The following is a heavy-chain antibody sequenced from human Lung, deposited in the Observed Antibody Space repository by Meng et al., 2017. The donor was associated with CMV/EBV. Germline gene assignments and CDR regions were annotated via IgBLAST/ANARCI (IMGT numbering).Heavy chain of an antibody. CDR2: IIPCFGTA. V-gene: IGHV1-69*05. CDR3: ARGSRSGELVTFPVALDI. J-gene: IGHJ3*02. D-gene: IGHD4-23*01. Sequence: SXXVSCKASGCTFSSYAISWVRQAPGQGLEWMGGIIPCFGTANYAQKLQGRVTIPTDESTSTAYMELSRLRSEDTAVYYCARGSRSGELVTFPVALDIWGQGXMVTVSS. CDR1: GCTFSSYA.